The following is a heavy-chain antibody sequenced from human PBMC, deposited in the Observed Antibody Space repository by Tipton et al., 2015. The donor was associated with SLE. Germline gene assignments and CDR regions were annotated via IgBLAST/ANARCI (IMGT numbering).Heavy chain of an antibody. CDR2: ADYSGST. J-gene: IGHJ4*02. V-gene: IGHV4-59*01. Sequence: GLVKPSETLSLTCTVSGGSISSYFWSWIRQPPGKGLEWLGYADYSGSTNYNPSLKSRVTMSVDLSKNQFSLNLTSMTAADTAVYYCARGTRVSATKLWGQGTLVTVSS. CDR3: ARGTRVSATKL. D-gene: IGHD2-21*02. CDR1: GGSISSYF.